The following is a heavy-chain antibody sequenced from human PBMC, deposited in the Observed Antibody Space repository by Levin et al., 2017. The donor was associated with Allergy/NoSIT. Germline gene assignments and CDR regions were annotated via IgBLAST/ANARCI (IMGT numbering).Heavy chain of an antibody. CDR2: INSDGSST. CDR3: ARELYCSSTSCYGGAFDS. CDR1: GFTFSSYW. V-gene: IGHV3-74*01. D-gene: IGHD2-2*01. Sequence: GESLKISCAASGFTFSSYWMHWVRQAPGKGLVWVSRINSDGSSTSYADSVKGRFTISRDNAKNTLYLQMNSLRAEDTAVYYCARELYCSSTSCYGGAFDSWGQGTMVTVSS. J-gene: IGHJ3*02.